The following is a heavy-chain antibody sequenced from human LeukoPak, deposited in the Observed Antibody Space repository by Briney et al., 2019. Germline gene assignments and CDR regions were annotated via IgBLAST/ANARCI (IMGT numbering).Heavy chain of an antibody. Sequence: ASVKVSCKASGYTFTGYYMHWVRQAPGQGLEWMGWINPNSGGTNYAQKFQGRVTMTRDTSISTAYMELSRLRSDDTAVYYCARVAYYGSGSYYQDYWGQGTLVTVSS. V-gene: IGHV1-2*02. J-gene: IGHJ4*02. D-gene: IGHD3-10*01. CDR2: INPNSGGT. CDR3: ARVAYYGSGSYYQDY. CDR1: GYTFTGYY.